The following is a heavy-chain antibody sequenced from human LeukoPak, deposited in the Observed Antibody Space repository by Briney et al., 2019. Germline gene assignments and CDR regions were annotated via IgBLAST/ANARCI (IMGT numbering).Heavy chain of an antibody. D-gene: IGHD6-13*01. CDR3: ARDGLAAAGSSSNWFDP. Sequence: ASVKVSYKASGYTFTSYGISWVRQAPGQGLEWMGWISAYNGNTNYALKLQGRVTMTTDTSTSTAYMELRSLRPDDTAVYYCARDGLAAAGSSSNWFDPWGQGTLVTVSS. CDR1: GYTFTSYG. J-gene: IGHJ5*02. CDR2: ISAYNGNT. V-gene: IGHV1-18*01.